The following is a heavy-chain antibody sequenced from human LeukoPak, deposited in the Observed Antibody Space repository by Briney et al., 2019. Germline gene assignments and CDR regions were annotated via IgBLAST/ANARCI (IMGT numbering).Heavy chain of an antibody. V-gene: IGHV4-59*01. CDR3: ATYYSYEDYSDY. D-gene: IGHD5-18*01. J-gene: IGHJ4*02. Sequence: PSETLSLTCTVSGGSISSYYWSWIRQPPGKGLEWIGYIYYSGSTNYNPSLKSRVTISVDTSKNQFSLKLSSVTAADTAVYYCATYYSYEDYSDYWGQGTLVTVSS. CDR1: GGSISSYY. CDR2: IYYSGST.